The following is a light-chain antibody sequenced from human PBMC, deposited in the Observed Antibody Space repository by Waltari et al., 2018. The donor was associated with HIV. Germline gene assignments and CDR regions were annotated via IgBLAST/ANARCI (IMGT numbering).Light chain of an antibody. CDR2: SNN. J-gene: IGLJ1*01. Sequence: QSVLTRPPSASGTPGQRVSVPCSGGTSNIGTNTVNWYQHLPGTAPKLLIYSNNQRPSGVPARFSGSRSGTSASLAISGLQSEDEADYYCAVWDDSLKGRVFGTGTKVTVL. CDR3: AVWDDSLKGRV. V-gene: IGLV1-44*01. CDR1: TSNIGTNT.